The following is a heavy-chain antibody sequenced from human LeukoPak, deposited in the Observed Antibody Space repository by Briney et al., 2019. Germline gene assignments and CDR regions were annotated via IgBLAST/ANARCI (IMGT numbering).Heavy chain of an antibody. Sequence: VKPSETLSLTCTVSGGSISSYYWSWIRQPPGKGLEWIGYIYYSGSTNYNPSLKGRVTISVDTSKSQFSLKLSSVTAADTAVYYCARVEWDTSAFDIWGQGTMVTVSS. D-gene: IGHD1-26*01. CDR1: GGSISSYY. J-gene: IGHJ3*02. V-gene: IGHV4-59*01. CDR2: IYYSGST. CDR3: ARVEWDTSAFDI.